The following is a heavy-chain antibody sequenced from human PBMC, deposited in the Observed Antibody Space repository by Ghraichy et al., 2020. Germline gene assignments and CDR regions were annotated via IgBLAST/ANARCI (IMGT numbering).Heavy chain of an antibody. CDR2: IHPDGTTT. Sequence: GGSLRLSCVASGFTPSNYWMHWVRQVPGKGLVWVSRIHPDGTTTTYEESVKGRFTISRDDAKSTLYLQMNSLGVEDTAIYYCARDNKGARTDGWYFDHWGRGTLVTVSS. V-gene: IGHV3-74*01. CDR3: ARDNKGARTDGWYFDH. J-gene: IGHJ2*01. D-gene: IGHD1-1*01. CDR1: GFTPSNYW.